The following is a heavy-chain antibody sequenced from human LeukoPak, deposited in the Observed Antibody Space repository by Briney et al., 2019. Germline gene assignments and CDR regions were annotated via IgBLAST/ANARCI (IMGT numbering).Heavy chain of an antibody. CDR1: GFTFGDYA. Sequence: GGSLRLSCTASGFTFGDYAMSWIRQAPGKGLEWVGFIRSKAYGETADYAASVKGRFTISRDDSKAIAYLQMNSLRAEDTAVYYCARDLAVGSSWYRAFDYWGQGTLVTVSS. CDR2: IRSKAYGETA. D-gene: IGHD6-13*01. V-gene: IGHV3-49*03. CDR3: ARDLAVGSSWYRAFDY. J-gene: IGHJ4*02.